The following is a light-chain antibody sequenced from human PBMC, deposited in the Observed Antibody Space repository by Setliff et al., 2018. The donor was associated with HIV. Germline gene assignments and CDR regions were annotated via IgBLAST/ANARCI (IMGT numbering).Light chain of an antibody. J-gene: IGLJ1*01. V-gene: IGLV2-11*01. CDR1: SSDVGGYNY. CDR2: EVS. CDR3: CSYAGSHTFV. Sequence: QSALTQPASVSGSPGQSITISCTGTSSDVGGYNYVSWYQQHPGKAPKVMISEVSKRPSGVPDRFSGSKSGNTASLTISGLQAEDEADYYCCSYAGSHTFVFGTGTKVTVL.